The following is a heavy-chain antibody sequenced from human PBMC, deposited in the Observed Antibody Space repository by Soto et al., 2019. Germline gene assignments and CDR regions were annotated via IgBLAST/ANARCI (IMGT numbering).Heavy chain of an antibody. CDR1: GDTFSFYT. D-gene: IGHD3-10*01. CDR3: AASYGSGYRAFDY. Sequence: QVQLVQSGTEVKKPGSSVKVSCKASGDTFSFYTINWVRQAPGLGLEWVGRINPIVSMSNYAQKFKGRVSITADQPTSTAYMELRSLRSDDTAMYFCAASYGSGYRAFDYWGQGALVIVSS. V-gene: IGHV1-69*02. J-gene: IGHJ4*02. CDR2: INPIVSMS.